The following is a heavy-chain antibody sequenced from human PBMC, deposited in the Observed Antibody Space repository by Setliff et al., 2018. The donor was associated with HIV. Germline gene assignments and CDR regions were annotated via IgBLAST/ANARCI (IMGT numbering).Heavy chain of an antibody. V-gene: IGHV4-39*01. CDR2: VYYNGRT. D-gene: IGHD3-16*02. CDR3: ATQAIVCGNYCYGY. J-gene: IGHJ4*02. CDR1: GASVSSSSYH. Sequence: KPSETLSLTCSVSGASVSSSSYHWGWVRQPAGKGLEWIGSVYYNGRTYYNLPLRRRLTLSVDMPKNQFSLKLTSMTAADTAVYYCATQAIVCGNYCYGYWGQGTLVTVSS.